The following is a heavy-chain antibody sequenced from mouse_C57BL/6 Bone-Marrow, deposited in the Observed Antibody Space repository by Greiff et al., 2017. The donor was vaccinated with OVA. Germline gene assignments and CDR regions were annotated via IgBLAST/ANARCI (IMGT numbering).Heavy chain of an antibody. D-gene: IGHD1-1*01. V-gene: IGHV1-81*01. CDR3: LYYGSPLLDY. CDR2: IYPRSGNT. J-gene: IGHJ2*01. CDR1: GYTFTSYG. Sequence: QVQLQQSGAELARPGASVKLSCKASGYTFTSYGISWVKQRTGQGLEWIGEIYPRSGNTYYNEKFKGKATLTADKSSSTAYMELRSLTSEDSAVYFCLYYGSPLLDYWGQGTTLTVSS.